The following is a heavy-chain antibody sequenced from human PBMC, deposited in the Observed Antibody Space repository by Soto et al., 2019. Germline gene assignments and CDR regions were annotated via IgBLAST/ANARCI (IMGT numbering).Heavy chain of an antibody. Sequence: QVQLQQWGAGLLKPSETLSLTCAVYGGSFSGYYWSWIRQPPGEGLEWIGEINHSGSTNYNPSLKSRVTISVDTSKNQFSLKLSSVTAADTAVYYCARADAVGATGYWGQGTLVTVSS. CDR2: INHSGST. CDR1: GGSFSGYY. J-gene: IGHJ4*02. V-gene: IGHV4-34*01. D-gene: IGHD1-26*01. CDR3: ARADAVGATGY.